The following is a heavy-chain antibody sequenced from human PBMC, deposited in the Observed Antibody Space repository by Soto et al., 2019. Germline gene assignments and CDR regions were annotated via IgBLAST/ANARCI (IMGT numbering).Heavy chain of an antibody. D-gene: IGHD4-17*01. Sequence: QLQLQESGPGLVKPSETLSLTCTVSGGSISSSSYYWGWIRQPPGKGLEWIGSIYYSGSTYYNPSLKSRVTISVDTSKNQFSLKLSSVTAADTAVYYCARPHGDYLWYFDLWGRGTLVTVSS. CDR1: GGSISSSSYY. V-gene: IGHV4-39*01. CDR3: ARPHGDYLWYFDL. CDR2: IYYSGST. J-gene: IGHJ2*01.